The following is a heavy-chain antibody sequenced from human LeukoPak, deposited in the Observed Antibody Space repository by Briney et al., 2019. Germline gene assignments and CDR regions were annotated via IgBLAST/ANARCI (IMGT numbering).Heavy chain of an antibody. D-gene: IGHD6-6*01. J-gene: IGHJ4*02. V-gene: IGHV4-39*07. CDR3: ARDRGQLLIYYFDY. Sequence: SETLSLTCTVSGGSISSSSYYWGWIRQPPGKGLEWIGSIYYSGSTYYNPSLKSRVTISVDKSKNQFSLKLSSVTAADTAVYYCARDRGQLLIYYFDYWGQGTLVTVSS. CDR2: IYYSGST. CDR1: GGSISSSSYY.